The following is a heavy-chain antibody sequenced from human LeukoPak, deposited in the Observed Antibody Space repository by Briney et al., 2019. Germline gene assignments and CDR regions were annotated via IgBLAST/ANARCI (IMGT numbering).Heavy chain of an antibody. Sequence: PSGTLSLTCAVSGGSISSSAWWCWVRQPPGKELEWIGEIHRSGSTYYNPSLESRLTMSLDKSKNQFSLNLYSVTAADTAVYFCVTGGSSWNEYWGQGTLVTVSS. J-gene: IGHJ4*02. D-gene: IGHD6-13*01. CDR2: IHRSGST. CDR1: GGSISSSAW. V-gene: IGHV4-4*02. CDR3: VTGGSSWNEY.